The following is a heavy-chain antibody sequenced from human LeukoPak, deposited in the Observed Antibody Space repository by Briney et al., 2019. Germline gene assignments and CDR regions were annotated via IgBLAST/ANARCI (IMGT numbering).Heavy chain of an antibody. CDR1: GGSISRAGHY. CDR2: IYYTGTN. CDR3: VRRPTGGCTGGVCNGDRNYFDP. V-gene: IGHV4-39*01. Sequence: PSETLSLTCTVSGGSISRAGHYWGWIRQPPGKEMEWIGHIYYTGTNYHNPSLTGRVTLSIDTSNNQFSLRLTSVTAADTALYYWVRRPTGGCTGGVCNGDRNYFDPWGQGTLVTVSS. J-gene: IGHJ5*02. D-gene: IGHD2-8*02.